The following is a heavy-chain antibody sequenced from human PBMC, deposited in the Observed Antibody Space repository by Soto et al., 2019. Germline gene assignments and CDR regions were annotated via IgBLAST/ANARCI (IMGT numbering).Heavy chain of an antibody. D-gene: IGHD3-22*01. CDR3: ARHLETYYHDSSGYYWFDP. CDR2: IYYSGST. V-gene: IGHV4-39*01. J-gene: IGHJ5*02. CDR1: GGSISSSSYY. Sequence: PSETLSLTCTVSGGSISSSSYYWGWIRQPPGKGLEWIGSIYYSGSTYYNPSLKSRVTISVDTSKNQFSLKLSSVTAADTAVYYCARHLETYYHDSSGYYWFDPWGQGTLVTVSS.